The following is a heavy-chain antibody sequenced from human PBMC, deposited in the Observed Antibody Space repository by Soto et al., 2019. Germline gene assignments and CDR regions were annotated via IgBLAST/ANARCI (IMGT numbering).Heavy chain of an antibody. CDR3: ARETYYDYVWGSYRYMYFDY. J-gene: IGHJ4*02. CDR1: GGSFSGYY. V-gene: IGHV4-34*01. Sequence: QVQLQQWGAGLLKPSETLSLTCAVYGGSFSGYYWSWIRQPQGKGLEWIGEINHSGSTNYNPSLKSRVTIAVDTSKNQFSLKLSSVTAADTAVYYCARETYYDYVWGSYRYMYFDYWGQGTLVTVSS. CDR2: INHSGST. D-gene: IGHD3-16*02.